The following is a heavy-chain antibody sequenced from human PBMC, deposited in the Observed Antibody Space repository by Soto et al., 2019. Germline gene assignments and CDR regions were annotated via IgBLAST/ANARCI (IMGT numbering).Heavy chain of an antibody. CDR3: TKTASSWNRFNERFDF. D-gene: IGHD6-13*01. CDR1: GFAFSSYP. CDR2: ISYDGTNK. V-gene: IGHV3-30-3*02. Sequence: QVQLVESGGGVVQPGRSLRLSCAASGFAFSSYPMHWVRQAPGKGLEWVAGISYDGTNKYYADSVKGRFTISRDTSKNTLYLQMNGLRAEDTAMYYCTKTASSWNRFNERFDFWGQGTLVTVSS. J-gene: IGHJ4*02.